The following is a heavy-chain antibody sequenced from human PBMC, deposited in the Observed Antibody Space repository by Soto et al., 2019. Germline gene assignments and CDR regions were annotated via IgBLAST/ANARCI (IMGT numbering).Heavy chain of an antibody. J-gene: IGHJ3*02. D-gene: IGHD3-16*01. V-gene: IGHV4-34*01. CDR1: GGSFKGYS. CDR3: ARPPYAFGFDI. CDR2: INHSGST. Sequence: QVQLQQWGAGLLKPSETLSLTYAVYGGSFKGYSWTWIRQPPGKGLEWIGEINHSGSTKYNPSLKRRVTISVDTSRNQFSLKLSSVTAADTAVYFCARPPYAFGFDIWGQGTVVTVSS.